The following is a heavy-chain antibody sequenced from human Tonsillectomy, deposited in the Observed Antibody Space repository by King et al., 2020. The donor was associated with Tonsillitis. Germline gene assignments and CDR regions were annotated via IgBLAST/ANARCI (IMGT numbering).Heavy chain of an antibody. CDR2: IYSGGSHT. D-gene: IGHD1-26*01. V-gene: IGHV3-23*03. Sequence: VQLVESGGGLVQPGGSLRLSCAGAGFTFSSYAMNWVRQAPGKGLEWDSVIYSGGSHTYSADFVKGRFTISRDDSKNTLYLQMNNLCVEDTAVYYCAKEWAWGGCYPKYFQHWGQGTLVTVSS. CDR3: AKEWAWGGCYPKYFQH. CDR1: GFTFSSYA. J-gene: IGHJ1*01.